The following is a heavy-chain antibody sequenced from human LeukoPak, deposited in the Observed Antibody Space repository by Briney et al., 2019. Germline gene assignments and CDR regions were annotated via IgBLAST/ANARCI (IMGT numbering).Heavy chain of an antibody. D-gene: IGHD3-10*01. CDR2: IRYDGIDK. CDR3: GRHAYGGSPPLS. CDR1: GFTFSSYG. V-gene: IGHV3-30*02. Sequence: GGSLRLSCAASGFTFSSYGMHWVRLTPGKGLEWVTFIRYDGIDKYYAESVEGRFTISRDNSKNTVYLQMNNLRAEDTALYFCGRHAYGGSPPLSWGQGALVTVSS. J-gene: IGHJ4*02.